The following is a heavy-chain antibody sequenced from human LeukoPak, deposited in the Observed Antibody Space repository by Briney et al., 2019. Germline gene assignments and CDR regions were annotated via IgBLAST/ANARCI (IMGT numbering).Heavy chain of an antibody. CDR1: GFTFSSYD. CDR3: AKDPSYGGPRPLGMDV. CDR2: ISYDGSNK. D-gene: IGHD4-23*01. V-gene: IGHV3-30*18. J-gene: IGHJ6*02. Sequence: AGGSLRLSCAASGFTFSSYDMHWVRQAPGKELEWVALISYDGSNKYYSDSVKGRFTISRDNSMNTLYLQMNSLGAEDTAVYYCAKDPSYGGPRPLGMDVWGQGTTVTVSS.